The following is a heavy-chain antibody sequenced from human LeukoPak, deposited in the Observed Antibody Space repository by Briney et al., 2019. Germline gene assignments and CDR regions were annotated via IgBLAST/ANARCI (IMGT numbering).Heavy chain of an antibody. CDR1: GFTFSSYA. CDR3: ARDLNSHKATIRRDKRVVPAATYYYYGMDV. J-gene: IGHJ6*02. CDR2: ISYDGSNK. V-gene: IGHV3-30-3*01. Sequence: GRSLRLSCAASGFTFSSYAMHWVRQAPGKGLEWVAVISYDGSNKYYADSVKGRFTISRDNSKNTLYLQMNSLRAEDTAVYYCARDLNSHKATIRRDKRVVPAATYYYYGMDVWGQGTTVTVSS. D-gene: IGHD2-2*01.